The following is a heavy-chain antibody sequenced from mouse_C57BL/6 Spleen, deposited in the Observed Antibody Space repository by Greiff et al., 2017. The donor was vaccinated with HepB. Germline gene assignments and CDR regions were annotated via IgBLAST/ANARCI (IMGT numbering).Heavy chain of an antibody. J-gene: IGHJ3*01. V-gene: IGHV1-54*01. CDR1: GYAFTNYL. CDR3: ARERDDYPFAY. D-gene: IGHD2-4*01. Sequence: QVQLKESGAELVRPGTSVKVSCKASGYAFTNYLIEWVKQRPGQGLEWIGVINPGSGGTNYNEKFKGKATLTADKSSSTAYMQLSSLTSEDSAVYFCARERDDYPFAYWGQGTLVTVSA. CDR2: INPGSGGT.